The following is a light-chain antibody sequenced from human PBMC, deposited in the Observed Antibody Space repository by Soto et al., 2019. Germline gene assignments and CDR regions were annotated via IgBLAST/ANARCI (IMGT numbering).Light chain of an antibody. CDR2: GAS. CDR3: QQYGPSPMYT. J-gene: IGKJ2*01. V-gene: IGKV3-20*01. CDR1: QTVSSSY. Sequence: EIVLTQSPGTLSLSPGERATLSCRASQTVSSSYLAWYQQKPGQAPRLLIYGASTRATGIPGRFSGSASGTDFNITISRLEPEDFAVYYCQQYGPSPMYTFGQGNNLEIK.